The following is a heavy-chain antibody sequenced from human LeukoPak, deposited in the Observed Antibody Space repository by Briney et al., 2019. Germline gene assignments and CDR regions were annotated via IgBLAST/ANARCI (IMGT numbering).Heavy chain of an antibody. CDR1: GGSISSYY. D-gene: IGHD3-9*01. J-gene: IGHJ4*02. Sequence: PSETLSLTCTVSGGSISSYYWSWIRQPPGKGLEWIGYIYYSGSTNYNPSLKSRVTISVDTSKNQFSLKLSSVTAADTAVYYCATWDYDILTGYWYWGQGTLVTVSS. CDR2: IYYSGST. V-gene: IGHV4-59*01. CDR3: ATWDYDILTGYWY.